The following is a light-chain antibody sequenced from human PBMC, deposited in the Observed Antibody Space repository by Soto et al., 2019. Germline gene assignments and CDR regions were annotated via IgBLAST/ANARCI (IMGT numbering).Light chain of an antibody. CDR2: AAS. Sequence: DIQMTQSPSSLSASVGDRVTITCRASQSISSYLNWYQQKPGKAPKLLIYAASSLQSGVPSRFSGSGSGTDFTLTISSLQPEDFATYYCQQANIFPLTFGGGPRWIS. V-gene: IGKV1-39*01. J-gene: IGKJ4*01. CDR3: QQANIFPLT. CDR1: QSISSY.